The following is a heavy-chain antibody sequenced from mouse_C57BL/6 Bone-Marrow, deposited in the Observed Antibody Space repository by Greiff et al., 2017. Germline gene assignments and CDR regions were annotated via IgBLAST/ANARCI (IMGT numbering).Heavy chain of an antibody. J-gene: IGHJ2*01. CDR2: IDPEIGDT. CDR3: SAFDGNYFDF. V-gene: IGHV14-4*01. CDR1: GFNIKDDY. D-gene: IGHD2-3*01. Sequence: VQLQQSGAELVRPGASVKLSCTASGFNIKDDYIHWVKPRPEQGLEWIGWIDPEIGDTEYASKFQGMATITSDTSTNTACLQLSSLASEDTAVYYCSAFDGNYFDFWGQGTPRTVAS.